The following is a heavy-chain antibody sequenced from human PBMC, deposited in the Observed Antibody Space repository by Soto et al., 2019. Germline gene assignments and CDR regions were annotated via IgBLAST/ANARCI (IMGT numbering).Heavy chain of an antibody. CDR2: IIPLFGRA. Sequence: QVQLVQSGAEVKKPGSSVKVSCKASGGTFSSSAISWVRQAPGQGLEWMGGIIPLFGRANYAQKFQGRVTITAAASTSTAYIELSSLRSEDTAVYYCAQTLGLAAAGPGRFDLWGRGTLVTVSS. D-gene: IGHD6-25*01. V-gene: IGHV1-69*12. CDR1: GGTFSSSA. CDR3: AQTLGLAAAGPGRFDL. J-gene: IGHJ2*01.